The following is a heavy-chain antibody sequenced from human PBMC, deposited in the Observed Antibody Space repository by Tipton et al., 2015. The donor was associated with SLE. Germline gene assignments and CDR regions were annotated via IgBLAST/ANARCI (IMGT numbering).Heavy chain of an antibody. D-gene: IGHD3-10*01. CDR1: GGSISSSSYY. Sequence: TLSLTCTVSGGSISSSSYYWGWIRQPPGKGLEWIGSIYYSGSTYYNPSLKSRVTISVDTSKNQFSLKLSSVTAADTAVYYCASPSRGYWGQGTLVTVSS. CDR3: ASPSRGY. J-gene: IGHJ4*02. CDR2: IYYSGST. V-gene: IGHV4-39*07.